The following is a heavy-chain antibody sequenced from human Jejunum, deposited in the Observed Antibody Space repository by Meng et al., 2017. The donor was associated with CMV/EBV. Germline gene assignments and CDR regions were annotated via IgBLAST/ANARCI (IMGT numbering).Heavy chain of an antibody. CDR3: AKERIYDIDY. CDR2: ISSSGGFV. D-gene: IGHD5/OR15-5a*01. V-gene: IGHV3-21*01. CDR1: GFSFDSYS. Sequence: CAASGFSFDSYSMTWVRQAPGKGLEWVSSISSSGGFVYYADSVKGRFTISRDNHKNSVYLDMNSLRAEDTGIYYCAKERIYDIDYWGQGVRVTVSS. J-gene: IGHJ4*02.